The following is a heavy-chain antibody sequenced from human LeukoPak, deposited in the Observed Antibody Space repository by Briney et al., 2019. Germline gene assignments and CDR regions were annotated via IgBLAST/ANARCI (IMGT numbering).Heavy chain of an antibody. CDR1: GGSFSGYY. CDR3: ARGRWELPY. D-gene: IGHD2-15*01. J-gene: IGHJ4*02. V-gene: IGHV4-34*01. CDR2: INHSGST. Sequence: SETLSLTCAVYGGSFSGYYWSWIRQPPGKGLEWIGEINHSGSTNYNPSLKSRVTISVDTSKNQVSLKLSSVTAADTAVYYCARGRWELPYWGQGTLVTVSS.